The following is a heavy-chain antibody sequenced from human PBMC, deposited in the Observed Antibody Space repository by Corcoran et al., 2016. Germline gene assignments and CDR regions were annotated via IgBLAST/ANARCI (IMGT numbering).Heavy chain of an antibody. CDR3: ARGRAVAGPVYYYVYGRDV. CDR2: INSDGSST. Sequence: EVQLVESGGGLVQPGGSLRLSCAASGFTFSSYWMHWVRQAPGKGLVWVSRINSDGSSTSYADSVKGRFTISRDNAKNTLYLQMNSLRDEDTAGYYCARGRAVAGPVYYYVYGRDVWGQGTTVTVSS. D-gene: IGHD6-19*01. V-gene: IGHV3-74*01. J-gene: IGHJ6*02. CDR1: GFTFSSYW.